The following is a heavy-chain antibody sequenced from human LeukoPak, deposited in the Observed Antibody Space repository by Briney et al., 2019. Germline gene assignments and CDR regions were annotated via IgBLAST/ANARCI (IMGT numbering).Heavy chain of an antibody. CDR2: LSSSGGST. CDR1: GFTFSSFA. CDR3: AKDRGHCSSTSCPLSAFDI. D-gene: IGHD2-2*01. V-gene: IGHV3-23*01. Sequence: GGSLRRSCAASGFTFSSFAMSWDGQAPGKGLQGVSALSSSGGSTYYADSVKGRFTISRDNSKNTLYLQMNSLRAEDTAIYYCAKDRGHCSSTSCPLSAFDIWGQGTMVTVSS. J-gene: IGHJ3*02.